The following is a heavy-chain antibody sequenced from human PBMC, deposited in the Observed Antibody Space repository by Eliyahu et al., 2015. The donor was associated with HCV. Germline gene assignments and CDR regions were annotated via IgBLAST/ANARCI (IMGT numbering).Heavy chain of an antibody. J-gene: IGHJ4*02. Sequence: QVQLVQSGAEVKKPGASVKVSCKASGYTFTSYYMHWVRQAPGQGLEWMGIINPSGGSTSYAQKLQGRVTMTRDTSTSTVYMELSSLRSEDTAVYYCARDIGYSSSAEFTRGIDYWGQGTLVTVSS. D-gene: IGHD6-13*01. CDR3: ARDIGYSSSAEFTRGIDY. CDR2: INPSGGST. CDR1: GYTFTSYY. V-gene: IGHV1-46*04.